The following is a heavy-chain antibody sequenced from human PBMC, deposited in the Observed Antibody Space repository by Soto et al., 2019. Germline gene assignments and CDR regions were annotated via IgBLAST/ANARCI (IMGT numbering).Heavy chain of an antibody. V-gene: IGHV3-23*01. J-gene: IGHJ4*02. CDR1: GFTFSSYA. Sequence: EVQLLESGGGLVQPGGSLRLSCAASGFTFSSYAMNWVRQAPGKGLEWVSGIFGSGGSRNYADSVKGRFTISRDNSKNTVYLEMNSLRVDDTAVYYCVREGRGTTVTTNIDYWGLGTLVTVSS. D-gene: IGHD4-17*01. CDR2: IFGSGGSR. CDR3: VREGRGTTVTTNIDY.